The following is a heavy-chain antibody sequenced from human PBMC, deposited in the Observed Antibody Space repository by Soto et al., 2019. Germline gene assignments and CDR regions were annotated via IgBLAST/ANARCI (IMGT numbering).Heavy chain of an antibody. CDR3: ARSVFYLYGSGSSPFDP. D-gene: IGHD3-10*01. J-gene: IGHJ5*01. CDR2: TYYRSKWYN. Sequence: PSQTLSLTCAISGDSVSSNSAAWNWIRQSPSRGLEWLGRTYYRSKWYNDYAVSVKSRITINPDTSKNQFSLQLNSVTPEDTAVYYCARSVFYLYGSGSSPFDPWGQGTLVTVSS. V-gene: IGHV6-1*01. CDR1: GDSVSSNSAA.